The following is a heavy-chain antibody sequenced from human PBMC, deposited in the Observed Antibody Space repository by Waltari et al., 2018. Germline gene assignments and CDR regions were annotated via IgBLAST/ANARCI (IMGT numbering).Heavy chain of an antibody. Sequence: QVQVLQSGAEVKKPGSSVQVSCKTSGGSFSNSAFAWVRQAPGQGLEYMGGIIPIFKTPNYAQNFRDRVTVSADELTSTVYMELRSLRSGDTAVYFCAREGEGVVGATPFDHWGPGTLVTVSS. V-gene: IGHV1-69*01. J-gene: IGHJ4*02. CDR2: IIPIFKTP. CDR3: AREGEGVVGATPFDH. CDR1: GGSFSNSA. D-gene: IGHD1-26*01.